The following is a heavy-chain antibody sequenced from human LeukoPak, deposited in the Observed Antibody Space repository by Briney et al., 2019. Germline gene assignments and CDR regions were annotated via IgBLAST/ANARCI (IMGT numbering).Heavy chain of an antibody. CDR3: ARGRFSPYYYDSSGYCFDY. Sequence: PSETLSLTCAVYGGSFSGYYWSWIRPPPGKGLEWIGESNNSGSTNYNPSLKSRVTISVDTSKNQFSLKLSSVTAADTAVYYCARGRFSPYYYDSSGYCFDYWGQGTLVTVSS. CDR2: SNNSGST. CDR1: GGSFSGYY. V-gene: IGHV4-34*01. J-gene: IGHJ4*02. D-gene: IGHD3-22*01.